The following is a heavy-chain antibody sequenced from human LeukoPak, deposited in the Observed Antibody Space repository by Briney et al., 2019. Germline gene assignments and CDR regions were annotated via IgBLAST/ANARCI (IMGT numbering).Heavy chain of an antibody. CDR2: IPASGGST. CDR1: GFTFSSYS. Sequence: QPGGSLRLSCAASGFTFSSYSMNWVRQAPGKGLEWVSSIPASGGSTYYADSVKGRFTIPRDNSKNSLYLQMNSLRAEDTAVYYCAKESSGGWYFDYWGQGTLVTVSS. J-gene: IGHJ4*02. D-gene: IGHD6-19*01. V-gene: IGHV3-23*01. CDR3: AKESSGGWYFDY.